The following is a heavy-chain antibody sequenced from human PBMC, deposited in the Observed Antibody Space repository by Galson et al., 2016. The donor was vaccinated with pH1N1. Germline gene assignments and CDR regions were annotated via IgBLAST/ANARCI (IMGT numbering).Heavy chain of an antibody. CDR3: ARARGHAAMDPFAF. V-gene: IGHV1-69*04. D-gene: IGHD5-18*01. CDR2: MIPILGLS. J-gene: IGHJ4*01. Sequence: WVRQAPGQGLEWMGRMIPILGLSNYAQKFQGRDTITADKTRSTAYMELSSLKSEDTAVYFCARARGHAAMDPFAFWGHGTLVTVS.